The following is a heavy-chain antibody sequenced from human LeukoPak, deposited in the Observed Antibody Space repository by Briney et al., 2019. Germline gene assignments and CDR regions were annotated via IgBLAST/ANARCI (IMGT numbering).Heavy chain of an antibody. Sequence: ASVKVSCKASGGTLSSYAISWVQQAPGQGLEWMGGIIPIFGTANYAQKFQGRVTITADESTSTAYMELSSLRSEDTAVYYCARDRGYSYAYGMDVWGQGTTVTVSS. D-gene: IGHD5-18*01. J-gene: IGHJ6*02. CDR1: GGTLSSYA. CDR2: IIPIFGTA. V-gene: IGHV1-69*13. CDR3: ARDRGYSYAYGMDV.